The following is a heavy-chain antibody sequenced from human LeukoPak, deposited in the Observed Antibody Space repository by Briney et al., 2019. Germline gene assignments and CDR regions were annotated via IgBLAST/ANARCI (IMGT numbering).Heavy chain of an antibody. CDR1: GFTFSSYG. D-gene: IGHD2-21*02. V-gene: IGHV3-30*02. Sequence: GGSLRLSCAASGFTFSSYGMHWVRQAPGKGLEWVAFIRYDGSNKYYADSVKGRFTISRDNSKNTLYLQMNSLGAEDTAVYYCASAVTAIRFAFDIWGQGTMVTVSS. J-gene: IGHJ3*02. CDR2: IRYDGSNK. CDR3: ASAVTAIRFAFDI.